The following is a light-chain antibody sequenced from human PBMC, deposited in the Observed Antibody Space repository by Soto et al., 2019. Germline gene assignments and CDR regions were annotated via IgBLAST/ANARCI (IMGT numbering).Light chain of an antibody. CDR3: QQSYSTPT. Sequence: IESSQSPSSLSASVGDRVTITCRSSQSIGTYLNWYHQKPGKAPQLLIYGASTLQSGVPSRFSASGSGTHFTLTINSLQPEDFGTYSCQQSYSTPTFRQGTKVDIK. CDR2: GAS. CDR1: QSIGTY. J-gene: IGKJ1*01. V-gene: IGKV1-39*01.